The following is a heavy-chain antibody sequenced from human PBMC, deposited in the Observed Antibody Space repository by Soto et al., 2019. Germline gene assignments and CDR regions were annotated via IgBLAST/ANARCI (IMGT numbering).Heavy chain of an antibody. Sequence: QVQLQESGPGLVKPSETLSLTCTVSGGSISSYYWSWIRQPPGKGLEWIGYIYYSGSTNYNPSLKSRVTISVDTSKNQFSLKLSSVTAADTAVYYCARRYSRGAHDYWGQGTLVTVSS. V-gene: IGHV4-59*08. CDR3: ARRYSRGAHDY. CDR2: IYYSGST. D-gene: IGHD6-13*01. CDR1: GGSISSYY. J-gene: IGHJ4*02.